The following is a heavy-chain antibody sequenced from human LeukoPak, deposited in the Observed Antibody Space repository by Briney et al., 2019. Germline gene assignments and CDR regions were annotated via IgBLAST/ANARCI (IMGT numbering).Heavy chain of an antibody. CDR3: ARDGPDCSGGSCYSSGYFDY. D-gene: IGHD2-15*01. CDR2: ISYDGSNK. Sequence: GGSLRLSCAASGFTFSSYGMHWVRQAPGKGLEWVAVISYDGSNKYYADSVKGRFTISRDNSMNTLYLQMNSLRAEDTAVYYCARDGPDCSGGSCYSSGYFDYWGQGTLVTVSS. V-gene: IGHV3-30*19. J-gene: IGHJ4*02. CDR1: GFTFSSYG.